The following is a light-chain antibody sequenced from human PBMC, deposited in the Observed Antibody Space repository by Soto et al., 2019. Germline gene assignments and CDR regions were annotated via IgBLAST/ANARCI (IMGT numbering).Light chain of an antibody. J-gene: IGKJ3*01. CDR1: QDLSNY. Sequence: DIQMTQPPSSLSASVGDRVTITCQASQDLSNYLNWYQQRPGKAPKLLIYDASNLETGVPSRFSGSVSGTDFPLAIRTLQPEAFATYYCSQCDSLFLSFGLGTTGYI. V-gene: IGKV1-33*01. CDR3: SQCDSLFLS. CDR2: DAS.